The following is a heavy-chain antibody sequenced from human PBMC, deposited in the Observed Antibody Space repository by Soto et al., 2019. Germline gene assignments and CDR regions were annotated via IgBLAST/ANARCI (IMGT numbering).Heavy chain of an antibody. CDR2: INPSGGST. J-gene: IGHJ4*02. D-gene: IGHD6-19*01. CDR3: ARAVAVPADFDY. V-gene: IGHV1-46*01. CDR1: GYIFSGYY. Sequence: ASVKVSCKASGYIFSGYYIHWVRQAPGQGLEWMGIINPSGGSTTYAQKFQGRVTVTRDTSTSTVYMELSSLRSEDTAMYYCARAVAVPADFDYWGQGTLVTVSS.